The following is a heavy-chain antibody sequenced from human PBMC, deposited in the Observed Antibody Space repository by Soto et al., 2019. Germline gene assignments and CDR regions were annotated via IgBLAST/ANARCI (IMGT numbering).Heavy chain of an antibody. CDR3: ARDSGVSRRFFAY. J-gene: IGHJ4*02. Sequence: SETLSLTCTVSGVSINTDGSYWSWIRHKPGEGLEWIGYITYIASSYYNPSLTSRVTMSIDTSKNQFSLHLNSVTAADTAMYYCARDSGVSRRFFAYWGRGTLVPVSS. V-gene: IGHV4-31*03. D-gene: IGHD7-27*01. CDR1: GVSINTDGSY. CDR2: ITYIASS.